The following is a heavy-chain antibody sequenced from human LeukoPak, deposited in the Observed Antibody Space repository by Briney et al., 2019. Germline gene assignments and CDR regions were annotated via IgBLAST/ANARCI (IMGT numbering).Heavy chain of an antibody. CDR3: ARAWGGVRDYFDY. Sequence: AASVKVSCKASGYTFTGYYMHWVRPAPGQGLEWMGWINPNGRGTNYAQKFQGRVTMTRDTSISTAYRELSRLRSDDTAVYSCARAWGGVRDYFDYWGQGTLVTVSS. J-gene: IGHJ4*02. CDR1: GYTFTGYY. D-gene: IGHD3-16*01. V-gene: IGHV1-2*02. CDR2: INPNGRGT.